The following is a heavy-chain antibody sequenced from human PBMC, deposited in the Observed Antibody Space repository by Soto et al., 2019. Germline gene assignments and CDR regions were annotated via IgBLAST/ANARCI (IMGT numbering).Heavy chain of an antibody. CDR2: ISSSSSYI. CDR3: AREIVWGAVALEY. Sequence: PGGSLRLSCAASGFTFSSYSMNWVRQAPGKGLEWVSSISSSSSYIYYADSVKGRFTISRDNAKNSLYLQMNSLRAEDTAVYYCAREIVWGAVALEYWGQGTLVTVSS. D-gene: IGHD6-19*01. J-gene: IGHJ4*02. CDR1: GFTFSSYS. V-gene: IGHV3-21*01.